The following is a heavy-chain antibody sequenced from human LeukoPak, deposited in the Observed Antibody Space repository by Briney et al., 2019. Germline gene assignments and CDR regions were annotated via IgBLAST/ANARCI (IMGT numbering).Heavy chain of an antibody. CDR2: IQKDGSVK. J-gene: IGHJ4*02. Sequence: GGSLRLSCAASGFTFSIYAMSWVRQAPGKGLEWVANIQKDGSVKNYVDSVKGRFTISRDNAKNSVYLQMDSLRAEDTAVYYCSRQTERDAYNRYWGQGTLVTVSS. D-gene: IGHD5-24*01. CDR1: GFTFSIYA. CDR3: SRQTERDAYNRY. V-gene: IGHV3-7*03.